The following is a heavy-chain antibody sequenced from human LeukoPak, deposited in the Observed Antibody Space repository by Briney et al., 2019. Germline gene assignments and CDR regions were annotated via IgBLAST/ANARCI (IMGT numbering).Heavy chain of an antibody. CDR2: ITGSGGNR. J-gene: IGHJ5*02. Sequence: GETLRLSCAASGFTFSSHGMNWVRQAPGKGLEWVSGITGSGGNRYYADSVKGRFTISRDNSKNTLYLQMNSLRAEDTAVYYCAKDDNYIRFLSWGQGTLVTVSS. CDR3: AKDDNYIRFLS. V-gene: IGHV3-23*01. D-gene: IGHD3-16*01. CDR1: GFTFSSHG.